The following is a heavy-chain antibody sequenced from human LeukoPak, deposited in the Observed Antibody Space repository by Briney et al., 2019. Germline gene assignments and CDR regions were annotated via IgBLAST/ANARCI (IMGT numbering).Heavy chain of an antibody. CDR3: AKDWGSGWYLDY. CDR1: GFTFSSYS. CDR2: ISSSSSYI. D-gene: IGHD6-19*01. Sequence: PGGSLRLSCAASGFTFSSYSMNWVRQAPGKGLEWVSSISSSSSYIYYADSVKGRFTISRDNAKNSLYLQMNSLRAEDTAVYYCAKDWGSGWYLDYWGQGTLVTVSS. J-gene: IGHJ4*02. V-gene: IGHV3-21*01.